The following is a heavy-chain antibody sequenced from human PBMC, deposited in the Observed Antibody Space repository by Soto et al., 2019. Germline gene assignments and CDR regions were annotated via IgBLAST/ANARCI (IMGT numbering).Heavy chain of an antibody. J-gene: IGHJ6*02. CDR3: ARDELIRITIFGVVPDTMDV. D-gene: IGHD3-3*01. Sequence: GGSLRLSCAASGFTFSSYGMHWVRQAPGKGLEWVAVIWYDGSNKYYADSVKGRFTISRDNSKNTLYLQMNSLRAEDTAVYYCARDELIRITIFGVVPDTMDVWGQGTTVTVSS. V-gene: IGHV3-33*01. CDR1: GFTFSSYG. CDR2: IWYDGSNK.